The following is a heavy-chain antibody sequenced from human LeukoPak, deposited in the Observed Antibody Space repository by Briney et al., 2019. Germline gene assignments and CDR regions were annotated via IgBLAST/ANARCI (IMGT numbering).Heavy chain of an antibody. CDR3: AREAAVAGTGQDFDY. Sequence: PGGSLRLSCAASGFTFSSYAMHWVRQAPGKGLEWVAVISYDGSNKYYADSVKGRFTISRDNSKNTLYLQMNSLRAEDTAVYYCAREAAVAGTGQDFDYWGQGTLVTVSS. CDR1: GFTFSSYA. D-gene: IGHD6-19*01. V-gene: IGHV3-30-3*01. J-gene: IGHJ4*02. CDR2: ISYDGSNK.